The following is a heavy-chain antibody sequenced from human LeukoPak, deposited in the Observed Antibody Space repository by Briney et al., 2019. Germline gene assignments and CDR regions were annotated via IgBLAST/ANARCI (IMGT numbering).Heavy chain of an antibody. V-gene: IGHV3-30*18. CDR3: AKEGGYYDILSNPYYFDY. D-gene: IGHD3-9*01. CDR1: GFTFSSCG. J-gene: IGHJ4*02. CDR2: MSYDGSNK. Sequence: PGRSLRLSCAASGFTFSSCGMHWVRQAPGKGLEWVAVMSYDGSNKYYADSVKGRFTISRDNSKNTLYLQMNSLRAEDTAVYYCAKEGGYYDILSNPYYFDYWGQGTLVTVSS.